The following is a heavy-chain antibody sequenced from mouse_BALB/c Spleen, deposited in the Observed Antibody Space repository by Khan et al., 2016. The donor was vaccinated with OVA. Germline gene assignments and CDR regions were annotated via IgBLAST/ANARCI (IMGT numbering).Heavy chain of an antibody. CDR1: GFSLTGFG. Sequence: QVQLKESGPGLVAPSQSLSITCTVSGFSLTGFGINWVRQPPGKGLEWLGMIWGDGSTDYNSALKSRLSISKDNSKSQVFLKMNRLQTDDAARYYCTREQRVGEFDYWGQGTLVTVSA. V-gene: IGHV2-6-7*01. D-gene: IGHD1-1*01. CDR2: IWGDGST. J-gene: IGHJ3*01. CDR3: TREQRVGEFDY.